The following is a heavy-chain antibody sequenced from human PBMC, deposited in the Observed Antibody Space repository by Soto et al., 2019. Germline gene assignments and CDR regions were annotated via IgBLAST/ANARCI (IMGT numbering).Heavy chain of an antibody. D-gene: IGHD6-6*01. CDR2: IYYSGST. V-gene: IGHV4-31*03. J-gene: IGHJ5*02. CDR1: GGSISSGGYY. Sequence: QVQLQESGPGLVKPSQTLSLTCTVSGGSISSGGYYWSWIRQHPGKGLEWIGYIYYSGSTYYNPSRKSRVTISVDTSKNQFSLKLSSVTAADTAVYYCARGRYSSSSNWFAPWGQGTLVTVSS. CDR3: ARGRYSSSSNWFAP.